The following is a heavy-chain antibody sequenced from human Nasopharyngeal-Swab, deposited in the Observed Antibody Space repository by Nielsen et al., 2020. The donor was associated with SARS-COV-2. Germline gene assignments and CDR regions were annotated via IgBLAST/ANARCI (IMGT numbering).Heavy chain of an antibody. J-gene: IGHJ5*02. CDR2: ISSSSSTI. CDR1: GFTFSSCS. Sequence: GESLKISCAASGFTFSSCSMNWVRQAPGKGLEWVSYISSSSSTIYYADSVKGRFTISRDNAKNSLYLQMNSLRAEDTAVYYCARDYYYDSSGYYPWFDPWGQGTLVTVSS. D-gene: IGHD3-22*01. V-gene: IGHV3-48*04. CDR3: ARDYYYDSSGYYPWFDP.